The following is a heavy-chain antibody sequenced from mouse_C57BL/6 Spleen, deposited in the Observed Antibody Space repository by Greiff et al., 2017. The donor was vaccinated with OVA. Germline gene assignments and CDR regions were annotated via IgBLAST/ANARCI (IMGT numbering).Heavy chain of an antibody. J-gene: IGHJ1*03. V-gene: IGHV1-9*01. CDR1: GYTFTGYW. CDR2: IYPGSGST. Sequence: VQLVESGAELMKPGASVKLSCKATGYTFTGYWIEWVKQRPGHGLEWIGAIYPGSGSTNYNEKFKSKATLTVDTSSSTAYMQLSSLTSEDSAVYYCARRDDYWYFDVWGTGTTVTVSS. CDR3: ARRDDYWYFDV. D-gene: IGHD2-3*01.